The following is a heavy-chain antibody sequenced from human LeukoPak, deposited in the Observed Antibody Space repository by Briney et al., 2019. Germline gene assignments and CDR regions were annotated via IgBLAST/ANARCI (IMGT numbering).Heavy chain of an antibody. CDR2: ISGSGGST. CDR1: GFTFSTCA. CDR3: AKDRPTVYSSSWLHFLDS. J-gene: IGHJ4*02. D-gene: IGHD6-13*01. Sequence: GGSLRLSCAASGFTFSTCAMSWVRQAPGKGLEWVSGISGSGGSTYLADSVKGRFTISRDNSKNTLYLQMNSLRADDTAVYYCAKDRPTVYSSSWLHFLDSWGQGTLVTVSS. V-gene: IGHV3-23*01.